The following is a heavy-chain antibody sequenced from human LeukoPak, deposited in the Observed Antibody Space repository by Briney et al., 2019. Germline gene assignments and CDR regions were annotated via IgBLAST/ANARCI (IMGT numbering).Heavy chain of an antibody. J-gene: IGHJ4*02. CDR3: ARDLAVAALDY. Sequence: GGSLRLSCAASGFTFSSYAMHWGRQAPGKGLGWVAVISYDGSNKYYADSVKGRFTISRDNSKNTLYLQMNSLRAEDTAVYYCARDLAVAALDYWGQGTLVTVSS. D-gene: IGHD6-19*01. CDR1: GFTFSSYA. CDR2: ISYDGSNK. V-gene: IGHV3-30-3*01.